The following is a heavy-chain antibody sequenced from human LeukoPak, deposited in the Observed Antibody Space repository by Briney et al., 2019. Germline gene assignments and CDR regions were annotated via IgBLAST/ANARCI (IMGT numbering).Heavy chain of an antibody. V-gene: IGHV1-2*04. CDR2: INPNSGGT. D-gene: IGHD6-19*01. CDR3: ARAVDSSGWYGPDYYYYGMDV. J-gene: IGHJ6*02. Sequence: ASVKVSCKASGYTFTGYYMHWVRQAPGQGLEWMGWINPNSGGTNYAQKFQGWVTMTRDTSISTAYMELSRLRSDDTAVYYCARAVDSSGWYGPDYYYYGMDVWGQGTTVTVSS. CDR1: GYTFTGYY.